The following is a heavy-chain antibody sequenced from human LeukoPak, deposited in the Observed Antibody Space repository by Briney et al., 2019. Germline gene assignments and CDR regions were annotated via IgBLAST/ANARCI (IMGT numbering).Heavy chain of an antibody. CDR1: GFTFSSYS. CDR2: ISSSSSYI. CDR3: ARGSYSSSSRDRPTGVYYFDY. V-gene: IGHV3-21*01. Sequence: GGSLRLSCAASGFTFSSYSMNWVRQAPGKGLEWVSSISSSSSYIYYADSVKGRFTISRDNAKNSLYLQMNSLRAEDTAVYYCARGSYSSSSRDRPTGVYYFDYWGQGTLVTVSS. J-gene: IGHJ4*02. D-gene: IGHD6-6*01.